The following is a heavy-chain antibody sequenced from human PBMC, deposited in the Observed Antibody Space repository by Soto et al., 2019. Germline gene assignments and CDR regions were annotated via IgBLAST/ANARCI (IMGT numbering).Heavy chain of an antibody. CDR1: GFTFSSYW. Sequence: GGSLRLSCAASGFTFSSYWMSWVRQAPGKGLEWVANIKQDGSEKYYVDSVKGRFTISRDNAKNSLYLQMNSLRAEDTAVYYCARVGGANWNYAGYYYYMDVWGKGTTVTVSS. CDR3: ARVGGANWNYAGYYYYMDV. CDR2: IKQDGSEK. J-gene: IGHJ6*03. V-gene: IGHV3-7*01. D-gene: IGHD1-7*01.